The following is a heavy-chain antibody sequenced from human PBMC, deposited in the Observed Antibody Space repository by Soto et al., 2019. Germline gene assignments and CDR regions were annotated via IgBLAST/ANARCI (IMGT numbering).Heavy chain of an antibody. J-gene: IGHJ4*02. CDR1: GYTFTDYY. V-gene: IGHV1-2*02. D-gene: IGHD6-6*01. Sequence: QVQLVQSGAEVKMPGASVKVSCKASGYTFTDYYVHWVRQAPGQGLEWVAWINPKTGSTHYAQNFQGRVTMIRDTSINTAYMEVTSLTSDDTAVYYCARTPESAHHDYWGQGTLVTVSS. CDR2: INPKTGST. CDR3: ARTPESAHHDY.